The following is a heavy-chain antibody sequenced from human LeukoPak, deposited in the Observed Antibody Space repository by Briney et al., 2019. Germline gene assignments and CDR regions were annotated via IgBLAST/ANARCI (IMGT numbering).Heavy chain of an antibody. CDR1: GYTFTSYF. J-gene: IGHJ1*01. D-gene: IGHD5-24*01. CDR2: INPSGGST. Sequence: EASVKVSCKPSGYTFTSYFMQWVRQAPGQGLEWMGIINPSGGSTSYAQKFQGRVNMTRDTSTSTVYMELSSLRSEDTAVYYCSRSALDGPQEYFQHWGQGTLVTVSS. CDR3: SRSALDGPQEYFQH. V-gene: IGHV1-46*01.